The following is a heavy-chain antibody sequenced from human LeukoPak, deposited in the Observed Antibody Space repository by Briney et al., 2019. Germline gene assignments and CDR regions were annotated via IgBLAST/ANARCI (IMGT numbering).Heavy chain of an antibody. CDR1: GGSFSGYY. CDR3: ARSRLWFGELSWWFDP. J-gene: IGHJ5*02. D-gene: IGHD3-10*01. CDR2: INDSGST. Sequence: PSETLSLTCAVYGGSFSGYYWSWIRQPPGKGLEWIGEINDSGSTNYNPSLKSRVTISVDTSKNQFSLKLSSVTAADTAVYYCARSRLWFGELSWWFDPWGQGSLVTVSS. V-gene: IGHV4-34*01.